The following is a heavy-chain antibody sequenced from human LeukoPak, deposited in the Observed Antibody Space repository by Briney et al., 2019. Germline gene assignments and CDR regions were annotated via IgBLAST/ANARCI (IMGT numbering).Heavy chain of an antibody. Sequence: GGSLRLSCAACGFTFSSYWMSWVRQAPGKGMEWVANIKQDGSEKYYVDSVKGRFTISRDNAKNSLYLQMNSLRAEDTAVYYCARDLGWYRDWFGPWGQGTLVTVSS. CDR1: GFTFSSYW. V-gene: IGHV3-7*01. CDR2: IKQDGSEK. CDR3: ARDLGWYRDWFGP. J-gene: IGHJ5*02. D-gene: IGHD6-19*01.